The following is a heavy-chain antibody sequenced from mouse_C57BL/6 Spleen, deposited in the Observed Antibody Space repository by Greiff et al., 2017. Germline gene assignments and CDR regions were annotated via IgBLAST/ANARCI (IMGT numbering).Heavy chain of an antibody. V-gene: IGHV1-52*01. J-gene: IGHJ1*03. D-gene: IGHD2-4*01. Sequence: QVQLKQPGAELVRPGSSVKLSCKASGYTFTSYWMHWVKQRPIQGLEWIGNIDPSDSETHYSQKFKDKATLTVDKSSSTAYMQLSSLTSEDAAVYYCARDDYGWYFDVWGTGTTVTVSS. CDR2: IDPSDSET. CDR1: GYTFTSYW. CDR3: ARDDYGWYFDV.